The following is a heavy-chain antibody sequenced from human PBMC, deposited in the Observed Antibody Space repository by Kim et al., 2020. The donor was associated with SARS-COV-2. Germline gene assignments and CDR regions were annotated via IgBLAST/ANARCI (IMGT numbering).Heavy chain of an antibody. Sequence: YAQKVQGRVTMTTDTSTSTAYMELRSLRSDDTAVYYCARGISGGSWPDDYWGQGTQVTVSS. J-gene: IGHJ4*02. CDR3: ARGISGGSWPDDY. D-gene: IGHD2-15*01. V-gene: IGHV1-18*01.